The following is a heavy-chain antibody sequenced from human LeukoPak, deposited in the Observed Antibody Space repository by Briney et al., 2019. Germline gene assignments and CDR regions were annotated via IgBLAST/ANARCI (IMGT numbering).Heavy chain of an antibody. V-gene: IGHV3-9*01. D-gene: IGHD5-12*01. Sequence: PGGSLRLSCTVSGFTVSTNSWSWVRQAPGKGLEWVSGISWNSGSIGYADSVKGRFTISRDNAKNSLYLQMNSLRAEDTALYYCAKDGRGYSGYPKHFDYWGQGTLVTVSS. J-gene: IGHJ4*02. CDR2: ISWNSGSI. CDR1: GFTVSTNS. CDR3: AKDGRGYSGYPKHFDY.